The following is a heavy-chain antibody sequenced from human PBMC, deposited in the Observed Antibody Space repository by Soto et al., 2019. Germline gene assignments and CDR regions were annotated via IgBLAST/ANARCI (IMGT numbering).Heavy chain of an antibody. D-gene: IGHD5-12*01. CDR3: ARHTPDIVATSTQPYYYYGMDV. J-gene: IGHJ6*02. Sequence: QLQLQESGPGLVKPSETLSLSCTVSGGSISSSSYYWGWIRQPPGKGLEWIGSIYYSGSTYYNPSLKSRVTISVDTSKNQFSLKLSSVTAADTAVYYCARHTPDIVATSTQPYYYYGMDVWGQGTTVTVSS. CDR1: GGSISSSSYY. V-gene: IGHV4-39*01. CDR2: IYYSGST.